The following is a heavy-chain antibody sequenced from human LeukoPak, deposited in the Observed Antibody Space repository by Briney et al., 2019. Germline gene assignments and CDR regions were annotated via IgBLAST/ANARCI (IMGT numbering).Heavy chain of an antibody. CDR3: ACHYGAGSSYFDY. Sequence: PGGSLRLSCAASGFTFRSYSMNWDRQAPGKGLEWVSCISSSSSSNIYYADSVKGRFTISRDNAKNSLYLQMNSLRAEDTAVYYCACHYGAGSSYFDYWGQGTLVTVSS. D-gene: IGHD3-10*01. CDR1: GFTFRSYS. CDR2: ISSSSSSNI. J-gene: IGHJ4*02. V-gene: IGHV3-21*01.